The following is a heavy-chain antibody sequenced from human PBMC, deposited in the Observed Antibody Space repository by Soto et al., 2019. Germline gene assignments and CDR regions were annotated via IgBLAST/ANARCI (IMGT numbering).Heavy chain of an antibody. CDR1: GFSFSRYA. D-gene: IGHD6-19*01. CDR3: AKAEQWLVPYYFDD. J-gene: IGHJ4*02. V-gene: IGHV3-23*01. Sequence: GTRRLSCAASGFSFSRYAMSWVRQAPGKGLERVSAISGSGGSKYYADSVKGRFTISRDNSKNTLYLQMKSLRAEDTAVYYCAKAEQWLVPYYFDDWGQGTLVTVSS. CDR2: ISGSGGSK.